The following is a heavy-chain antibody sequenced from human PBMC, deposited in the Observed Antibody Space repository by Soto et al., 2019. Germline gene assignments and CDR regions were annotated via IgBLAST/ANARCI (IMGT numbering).Heavy chain of an antibody. CDR3: AKSGPTNYFDF. Sequence: EVQLLESGGGFVQPGGSLRLSCAASGFTFSTFAMNWVRQAPGKGLEWVSGITGGSGFTFYADSVKGRFTISRDYSENTLFLQMSSLRAEDTAKYYCAKSGPTNYFDFWGQGTLVTVSS. V-gene: IGHV3-23*01. J-gene: IGHJ4*02. CDR2: ITGGSGFT. D-gene: IGHD1-26*01. CDR1: GFTFSTFA.